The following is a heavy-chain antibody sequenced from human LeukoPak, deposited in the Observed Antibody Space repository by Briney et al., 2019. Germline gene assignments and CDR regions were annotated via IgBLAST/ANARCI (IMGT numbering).Heavy chain of an antibody. CDR2: IYHSGST. V-gene: IGHV4-30-2*01. J-gene: IGHJ6*03. CDR1: GGSISSGGYY. Sequence: SETLSLTCTVSGGSISSGGYYWSWIRQPPGTGLEWIGYIYHSGSTYYNPSLKSRVTISVDRSKNQFSLKLSSVTAADTAVYYCARGRRGSGSPVSRYYYYMDVWGKGTTVTVSS. CDR3: ARGRRGSGSPVSRYYYYMDV. D-gene: IGHD3-10*01.